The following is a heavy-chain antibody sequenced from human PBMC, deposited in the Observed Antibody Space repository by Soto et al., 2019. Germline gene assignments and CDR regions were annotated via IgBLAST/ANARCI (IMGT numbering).Heavy chain of an antibody. Sequence: CAASGFTFDTYVMHWVRQAPGRGLEWVALIWYDGSNKYYADSVKGRFTISRDNSKNTLYLQMNSLRAEDTAVYYCARGARDFDYWGQGTLVTVSS. V-gene: IGHV3-33*01. CDR2: IWYDGSNK. CDR1: GFTFDTYV. J-gene: IGHJ4*02. D-gene: IGHD3-16*01. CDR3: ARGARDFDY.